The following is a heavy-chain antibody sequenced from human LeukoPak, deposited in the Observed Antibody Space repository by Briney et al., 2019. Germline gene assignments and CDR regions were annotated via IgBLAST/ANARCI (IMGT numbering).Heavy chain of an antibody. CDR2: IYPDNSDS. Sequence: GESLKISCKGSGYSFSSYWIGWVRQMPGKGLEWMGIIYPDNSDSRYSPSFQGQVTISADKSISIAYLQWSSLKASDTAMYYCGSGWYTEYFQYWGQGTLVSVSS. CDR1: GYSFSSYW. V-gene: IGHV5-51*01. D-gene: IGHD6-19*01. J-gene: IGHJ1*01. CDR3: GSGWYTEYFQY.